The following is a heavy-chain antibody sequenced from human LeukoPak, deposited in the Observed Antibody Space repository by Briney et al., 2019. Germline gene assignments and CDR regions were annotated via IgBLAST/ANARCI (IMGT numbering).Heavy chain of an antibody. CDR1: GVTFSNYW. V-gene: IGHV3-74*01. CDR3: ARDFGMDV. Sequence: GGSLRLSCAGSGVTFSNYWMYWVRQAPGKGLVWVSRINRDGSSTIYADSVKGRFTISRDNAKNTLYLQMNSLRAEDTAVYYCARDFGMDVWGQGTTVTVSS. CDR2: INRDGSST. J-gene: IGHJ6*02.